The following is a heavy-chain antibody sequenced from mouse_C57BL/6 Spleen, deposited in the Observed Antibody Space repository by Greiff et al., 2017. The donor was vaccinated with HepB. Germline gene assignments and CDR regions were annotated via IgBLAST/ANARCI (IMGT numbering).Heavy chain of an antibody. CDR2: ISSGGSYT. CDR1: GFTFSSYG. J-gene: IGHJ4*01. CDR3: ARQGYDYDGDYAMDY. Sequence: VQLQQSGGDLVKPGGSLKLSCAASGFTFSSYGMSWVRQTPDKRLEWVATISSGGSYTYYPDSVKGRFTISRDNAKNTLYLQMSSLKSEDTAMYYCARQGYDYDGDYAMDYWGQGTSVTVSS. D-gene: IGHD2-4*01. V-gene: IGHV5-6*01.